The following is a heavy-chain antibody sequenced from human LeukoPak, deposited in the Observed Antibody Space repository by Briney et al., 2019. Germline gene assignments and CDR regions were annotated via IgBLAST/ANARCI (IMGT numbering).Heavy chain of an antibody. CDR2: IYSGGST. CDR3: ASNTRIQGNHYGMDV. J-gene: IGHJ6*02. V-gene: IGHV3-66*01. D-gene: IGHD5-18*01. CDR1: GFTVSSNY. Sequence: GGSLRLSCAASGFTVSSNYMSWVRQAPGKGLEWVSVIYSGGSTYYADSVKGRFTISRDNSKNTLYLQMNSLRAEDTAVYYCASNTRIQGNHYGMDVWGQGTTVTVSS.